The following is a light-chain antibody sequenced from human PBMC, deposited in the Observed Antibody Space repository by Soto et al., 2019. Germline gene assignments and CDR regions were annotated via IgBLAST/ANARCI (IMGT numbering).Light chain of an antibody. CDR3: QQYGRSPYT. V-gene: IGKV3-20*01. CDR2: VAS. J-gene: IGKJ2*01. Sequence: EIVLTQAPGTLSLSPGERATLSCRASQSVSSSYLAWYQQKPGQAPRLLLYVASSRAAGIPDRFSGSASGTDFTLTISRLEPEDFAVYYCQQYGRSPYTFGQGTKLEIK. CDR1: QSVSSSY.